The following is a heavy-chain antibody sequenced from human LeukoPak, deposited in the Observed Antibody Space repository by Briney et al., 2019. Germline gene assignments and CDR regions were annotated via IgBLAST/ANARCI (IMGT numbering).Heavy chain of an antibody. Sequence: ASVKVSCKASGYTFTSYDINWVRQATGQGLEWMGWMNPNSGNTGYAQKFQGRVTMTRDTSISTAYMELSRLRSDDTAVYYCAKTPLSGSWYYFDYWGQGTLVTVSS. J-gene: IGHJ4*02. D-gene: IGHD1-26*01. CDR3: AKTPLSGSWYYFDY. CDR1: GYTFTSYD. CDR2: MNPNSGNT. V-gene: IGHV1-8*01.